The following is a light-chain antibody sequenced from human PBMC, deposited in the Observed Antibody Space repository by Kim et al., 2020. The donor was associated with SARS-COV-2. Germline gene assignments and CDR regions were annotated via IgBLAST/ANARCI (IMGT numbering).Light chain of an antibody. V-gene: IGLV1-44*01. CDR1: SSNIGRNT. Sequence: QSVLTQPPSASGTPGQRVTISCSGSSSNIGRNTVNWYQQLPGTAPRLLIYTINQRPSGVPDRFSGSRSGTSASLAISGLQSEDEADYYCAAWDDSLNGGVFGGGTKLTVL. CDR2: TIN. CDR3: AAWDDSLNGGV. J-gene: IGLJ3*02.